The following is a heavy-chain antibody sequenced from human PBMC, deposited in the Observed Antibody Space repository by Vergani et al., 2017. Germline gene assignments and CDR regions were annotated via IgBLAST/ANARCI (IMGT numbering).Heavy chain of an antibody. CDR1: GGSISSGGYY. CDR3: AGVMVDYGDSRTYYYYYMDV. J-gene: IGHJ6*03. Sequence: QVQLQESGPGLVKPSQTLSLTCTVSGGSISSGGYYLSWIRQHPGKGMEWIGYIYYSGSTYSKPSLKSRVTISVDTSKNQFSLKLSSVTAADTAVYYCAGVMVDYGDSRTYYYYYMDVWGTGSTVTVSS. V-gene: IGHV4-31*03. CDR2: IYYSGST. D-gene: IGHD4-17*01.